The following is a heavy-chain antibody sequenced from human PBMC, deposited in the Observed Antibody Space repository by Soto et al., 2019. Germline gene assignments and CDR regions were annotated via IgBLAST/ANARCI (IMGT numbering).Heavy chain of an antibody. J-gene: IGHJ5*02. Sequence: GASVKVSCKASGGTFSSYAISWVRQAPGQGLEWMGGIIPIFGTANYAQRFQGRVTITADESTSTAYMELSSLRSEDTAVYYCARVVTPYNWFDPWGQGTLVTSPQ. CDR1: GGTFSSYA. D-gene: IGHD4-4*01. V-gene: IGHV1-69*13. CDR2: IIPIFGTA. CDR3: ARVVTPYNWFDP.